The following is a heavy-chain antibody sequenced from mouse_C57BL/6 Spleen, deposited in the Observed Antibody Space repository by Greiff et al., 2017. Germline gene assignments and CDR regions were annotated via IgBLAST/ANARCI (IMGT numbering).Heavy chain of an antibody. Sequence: QVQLQQPGTELVKPGASVQLSCKAYGYTFTSYWMHWVKQRPGQGLEWIGNINPSNGGTNYNEKFKSKATLTVDKYSSTAYMQLSSLTSEDSAVYYCALTTVGSYWYFDVWGTGATVTVSS. V-gene: IGHV1-53*01. D-gene: IGHD1-1*01. J-gene: IGHJ1*03. CDR3: ALTTVGSYWYFDV. CDR2: INPSNGGT. CDR1: GYTFTSYW.